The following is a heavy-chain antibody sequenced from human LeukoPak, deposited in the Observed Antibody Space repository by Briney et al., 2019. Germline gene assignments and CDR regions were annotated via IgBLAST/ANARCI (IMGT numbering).Heavy chain of an antibody. Sequence: SETLSLTCTVSGYSISSGYYWCWIRQPAGKGLEWIGSIYHSGSTYYNPSLKSRVTISVDTSKNQFSLKLSSVTAADTAVYYCASVHTYYYDSSGYYHNWFDPWGQGTLVTVSS. CDR1: GYSISSGYY. CDR3: ASVHTYYYDSSGYYHNWFDP. CDR2: IYHSGST. V-gene: IGHV4-38-2*02. D-gene: IGHD3-22*01. J-gene: IGHJ5*02.